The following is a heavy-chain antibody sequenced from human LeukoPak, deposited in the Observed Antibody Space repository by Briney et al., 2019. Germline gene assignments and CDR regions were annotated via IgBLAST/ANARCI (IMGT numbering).Heavy chain of an antibody. CDR3: ARDKPVIPGAGVLDS. Sequence: GGSLRLSCTASGFTVLSNWMSWVRQAPGRGLEWISVITTGGNTFYADSVEGRFTISRDTSKNILFLQMSSLRVEDTAVYYCARDKPVIPGAGVLDSWGQGTLVGVSS. D-gene: IGHD3-16*02. V-gene: IGHV3-66*01. CDR2: ITTGGNT. J-gene: IGHJ4*02. CDR1: GFTVLSNW.